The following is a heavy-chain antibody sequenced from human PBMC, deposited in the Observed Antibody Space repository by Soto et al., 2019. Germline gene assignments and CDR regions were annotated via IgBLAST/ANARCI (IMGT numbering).Heavy chain of an antibody. D-gene: IGHD6-19*01. CDR3: ARDIGGIAVAYLDY. V-gene: IGHV3-7*01. J-gene: IGHJ4*02. CDR1: GFTFSSYW. CDR2: IKQDGSEK. Sequence: GGSLRLSCAASGFTFSSYWMSWVRQAPGKGLERVANIKQDGSEKYYVDSVKGRFTISRDNAKNSLYLQMNSLRAEDTAVYYCARDIGGIAVAYLDYWGQGTLVTVSS.